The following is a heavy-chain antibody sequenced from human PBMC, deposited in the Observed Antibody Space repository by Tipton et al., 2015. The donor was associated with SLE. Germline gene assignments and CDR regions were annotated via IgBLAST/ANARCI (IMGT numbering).Heavy chain of an antibody. V-gene: IGHV3-30*02. CDR1: GFTFSKHG. Sequence: SLRLSCAASGFTFSKHGMHWVRQAPGKGLEWVSFIRYDGSNKYHADSVMGRFTISRDNSKNTLYLQMNSLRAEDTAVYFCAKDGIEETRHSTALRYTDWGQGTLVTVSS. CDR3: AKDGIEETRHSTALRYTD. CDR2: IRYDGSNK. J-gene: IGHJ4*02. D-gene: IGHD3-9*01.